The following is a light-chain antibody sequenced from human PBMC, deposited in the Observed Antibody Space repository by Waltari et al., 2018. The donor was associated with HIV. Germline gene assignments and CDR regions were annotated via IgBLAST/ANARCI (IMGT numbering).Light chain of an antibody. J-gene: IGKJ2*03. CDR3: QQYGNAPDS. CDR2: GAS. CDR1: QSVSSSY. Sequence: IVLTQSPGTLSLSSGQRATLPCRASQSVSSSYLAWYQQKPGQAPRLLIYGASSRATGIPDRFSGSGSGTDFTLTISRLEPEDFAVYYCQQYGNAPDSFGQGTKLEIK. V-gene: IGKV3-20*01.